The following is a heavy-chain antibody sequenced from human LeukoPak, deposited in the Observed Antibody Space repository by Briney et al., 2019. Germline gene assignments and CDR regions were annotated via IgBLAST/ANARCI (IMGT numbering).Heavy chain of an antibody. V-gene: IGHV3-21*06. J-gene: IGHJ3*02. Sequence: GGSLRLSCAASGFTLSSYPMNWVRQSPGKGLEWVSSIRSSGNSIYYADSVKGRFTISRDSAKNSLYLQVNRLRAEDTAVYYCARMEQWLVDRWGAFDIWGQGTMVIVSS. CDR1: GFTLSSYP. CDR3: ARMEQWLVDRWGAFDI. CDR2: IRSSGNSI. D-gene: IGHD6-19*01.